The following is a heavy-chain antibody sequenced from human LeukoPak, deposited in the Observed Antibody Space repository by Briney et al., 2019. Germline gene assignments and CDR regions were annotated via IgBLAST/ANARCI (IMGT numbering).Heavy chain of an antibody. V-gene: IGHV3-23*01. CDR1: GFTFSSYA. J-gene: IGHJ6*03. CDR3: AKGIGSTVIYYYYMDD. D-gene: IGHD4-11*01. Sequence: GGSLRLSCAASGFTFSSYAMSWVRQAPGKGPEWVSAISGSGGSTYYADSVKGRFTISRDNSKNTLYLQMNSLRAEDTAVYYCAKGIGSTVIYYYYMDDWGKGTTVTVSS. CDR2: ISGSGGST.